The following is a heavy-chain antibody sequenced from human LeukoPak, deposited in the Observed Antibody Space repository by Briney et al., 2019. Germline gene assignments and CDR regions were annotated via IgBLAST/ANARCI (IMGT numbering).Heavy chain of an antibody. J-gene: IGHJ4*02. D-gene: IGHD3-22*01. Sequence: GGSLRLSCAASGFSVRTYWMSWVRQAPGKGLEWVSAISGSGGSTYYADSVKGRFTISRDNSKNTLYLQMNSLRAEDTALYYCAKGDSSGYYYYWGQGTLVTVSS. V-gene: IGHV3-23*01. CDR3: AKGDSSGYYYY. CDR2: ISGSGGST. CDR1: GFSVRTYW.